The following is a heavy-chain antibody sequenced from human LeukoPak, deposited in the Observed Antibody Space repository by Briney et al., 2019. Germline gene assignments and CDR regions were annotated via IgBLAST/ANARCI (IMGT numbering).Heavy chain of an antibody. CDR1: GFTFSSYG. Sequence: GGSLRLSCAASGFTFSSYGMHWVRQAPGKGLEWVAVISYDGSNKYYADSVKGRFTISRDNSKNTLYLQTNSLRAEDTAVYYCAKDDGYNSFFDYWGQGTLVTVSS. J-gene: IGHJ4*02. V-gene: IGHV3-30*18. CDR2: ISYDGSNK. D-gene: IGHD5-24*01. CDR3: AKDDGYNSFFDY.